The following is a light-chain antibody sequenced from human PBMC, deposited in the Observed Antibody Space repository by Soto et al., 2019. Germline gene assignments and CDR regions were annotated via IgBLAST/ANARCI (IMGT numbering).Light chain of an antibody. CDR2: EVS. CDR1: SSDIGYYNY. CDR3: SSYEDSSLLM. J-gene: IGLJ3*02. Sequence: QSALTQPASVSGSPGQSITISCTGTSSDIGYYNYVSWYQQHPGKAPKVIIYEVSNRPSGVSDRFSGSKSGNTASLTISGLQAEDEGDYYCSSYEDSSLLMFGGGTKVTVL. V-gene: IGLV2-14*01.